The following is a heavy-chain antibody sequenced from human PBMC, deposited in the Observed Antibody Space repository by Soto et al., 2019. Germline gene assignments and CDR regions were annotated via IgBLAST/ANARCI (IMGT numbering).Heavy chain of an antibody. D-gene: IGHD4-4*01. J-gene: IGHJ4*02. CDR3: AKEDYTFFDS. CDR1: GFIFGSHG. Sequence: QVQLVESGGGVVQPGRSLRLSCAASGFIFGSHGMHWVRQAPGKGLEWVALIGYDGSGKYYTDSVKGRFTISRDNSKNMMYLQMNSLRAEDTAIYYCAKEDYTFFDSWGQGTLVTVSS. CDR2: IGYDGSGK. V-gene: IGHV3-30*18.